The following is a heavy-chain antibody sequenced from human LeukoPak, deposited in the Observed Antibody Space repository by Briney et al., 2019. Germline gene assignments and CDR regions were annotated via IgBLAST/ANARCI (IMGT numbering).Heavy chain of an antibody. CDR1: GGSFSSYY. Sequence: KASETLSLTCAVHGGSFSSYYWSWIRQPPGKGLEWIGYIHYSGSTNYNPSLKSRVTISVGTSKNQFSLKLSSVTAADTAVYYCARHASSSPYYFDYWGQGTLVTVSS. J-gene: IGHJ4*02. CDR3: ARHASSSPYYFDY. V-gene: IGHV4-59*08. CDR2: IHYSGST. D-gene: IGHD6-6*01.